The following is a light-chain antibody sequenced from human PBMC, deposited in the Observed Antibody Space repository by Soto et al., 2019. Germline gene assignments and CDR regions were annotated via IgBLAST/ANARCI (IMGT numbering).Light chain of an antibody. CDR1: ESVSTN. J-gene: IGKJ1*01. CDR2: GAS. V-gene: IGKV3-15*01. Sequence: ETMMTQSPASLSLSPGERATLSCRASESVSTNLAWYQQKAGQAPRLLIYGASTRATGIPARFSGSGSGTEFTLTISSLQSEDFAVYYCEQYSIWRTFGQGTKVDIK. CDR3: EQYSIWRT.